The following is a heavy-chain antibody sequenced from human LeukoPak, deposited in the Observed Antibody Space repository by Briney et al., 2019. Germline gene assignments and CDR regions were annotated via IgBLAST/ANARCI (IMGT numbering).Heavy chain of an antibody. J-gene: IGHJ4*02. CDR2: ISGSGGST. Sequence: GGSLRLSCAASGFTFSSYAMSWVRQAPGKGLEWVSAISGSGGSTYYADSVKGRFTISRDNSKNTLYLQMNSLRTEDTAVYYCAKDYLVGATVAYYFDYWGQGTLVTVSS. D-gene: IGHD1-26*01. CDR3: AKDYLVGATVAYYFDY. V-gene: IGHV3-23*01. CDR1: GFTFSSYA.